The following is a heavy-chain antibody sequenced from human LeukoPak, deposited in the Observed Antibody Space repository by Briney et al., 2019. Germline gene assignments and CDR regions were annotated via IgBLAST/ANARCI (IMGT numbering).Heavy chain of an antibody. V-gene: IGHV4-59*01. Sequence: PSETLSLTCTVSGVSISSYYWSWIRQPPGKGLEWIGYIHYSGSTNYNPSLKSRVTILADTSKNQFSLKLSSVTAADTAVYYCAKCYCSRTSCYHFDYWGQGTLVTVSS. J-gene: IGHJ4*02. D-gene: IGHD2-2*01. CDR2: IHYSGST. CDR3: AKCYCSRTSCYHFDY. CDR1: GVSISSYY.